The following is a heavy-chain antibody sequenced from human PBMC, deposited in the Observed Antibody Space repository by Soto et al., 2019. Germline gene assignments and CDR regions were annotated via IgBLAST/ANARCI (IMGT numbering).Heavy chain of an antibody. CDR3: ARDHSRDGYNPSLRY. Sequence: GASVKVSCKTSGYTFTTYGISWVRQAPGQGLEWMGWITTDKGKTTYAQKFQGRVTMTTDTSTSTAYMELSSLRSEDTAVYYCARDHSRDGYNPSLRYWGQGTLVTVSS. CDR1: GYTFTTYG. V-gene: IGHV1-18*01. D-gene: IGHD5-12*01. CDR2: ITTDKGKT. J-gene: IGHJ4*02.